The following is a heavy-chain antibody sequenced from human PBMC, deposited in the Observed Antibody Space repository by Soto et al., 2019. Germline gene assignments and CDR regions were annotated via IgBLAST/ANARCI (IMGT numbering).Heavy chain of an antibody. CDR1: GFSLSTSEVA. CDR2: IYWDDDK. Sequence: QITLKESGPTLVRPTQTLTLTCTFSGFSLSTSEVAVGWIRQPPGKALEWLALIYWDDDKRYSPSLKSRFTIVKYIYKNQVVLTMTNTHPVETATYYCVYRLEGGKPQPKFAYWGQGSLVTVSS. J-gene: IGHJ4*02. CDR3: VYRLEGGKPQPKFAY. V-gene: IGHV2-5*02. D-gene: IGHD6-13*01.